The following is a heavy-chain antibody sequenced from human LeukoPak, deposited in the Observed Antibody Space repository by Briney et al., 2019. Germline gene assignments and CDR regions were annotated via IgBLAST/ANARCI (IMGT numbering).Heavy chain of an antibody. CDR1: GFTFSSYG. CDR3: ARDIRSYYYMDV. V-gene: IGHV3-33*01. CDR2: LGKYGSNK. D-gene: IGHD3-3*02. J-gene: IGHJ6*03. Sequence: GGSLRLSCAASGFTFSSYGMHWVRQAPGKGLEWLLVLGKYGSNKDYTGPVKGRFTISRDNARNTLFLQMNSLRAEDTAVYYCARDIRSYYYMDVWGKGTTVTVSS.